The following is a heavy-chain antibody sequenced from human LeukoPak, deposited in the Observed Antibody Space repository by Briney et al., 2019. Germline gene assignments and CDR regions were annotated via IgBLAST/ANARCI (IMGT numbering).Heavy chain of an antibody. V-gene: IGHV3-23*01. CDR3: AKNPGLGTYFRFDS. CDR2: ISGSGGTT. CDR1: GFTFINYA. D-gene: IGHD2/OR15-2a*01. Sequence: GGSLRLSCTASGFTFINYAVSWVRQVPGKGLEWVSAISGSGGTTYYADSVKGRFTISRDNSKNTLYLQMNSLRAEDTAIYYCAKNPGLGTYFRFDSWGQGTLVTVSS. J-gene: IGHJ5*01.